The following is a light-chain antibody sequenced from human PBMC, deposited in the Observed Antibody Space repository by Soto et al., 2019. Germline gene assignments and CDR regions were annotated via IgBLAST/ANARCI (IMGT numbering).Light chain of an antibody. CDR1: QSFSTNY. Sequence: EIVLTQSPGTLSLSPGERATLSCRASQSFSTNYLAWYQQKPGQAPRLLIYGASSRATGIPDRFSGSGSGTDFTLTISRLEPEDFAVYYCQQYIDWPPYTFGQGTKLEIK. CDR2: GAS. J-gene: IGKJ2*01. V-gene: IGKV3-20*01. CDR3: QQYIDWPPYT.